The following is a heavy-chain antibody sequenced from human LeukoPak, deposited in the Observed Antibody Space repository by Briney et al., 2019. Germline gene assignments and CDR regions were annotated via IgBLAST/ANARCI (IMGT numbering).Heavy chain of an antibody. D-gene: IGHD6-13*01. Sequence: GGSLRLSCAASGFTFSNAAMHWVRQAPGKGLEYVSAISRDGGDSYYANSVKGRFTISRDNSKNTLSLQMGSLTVEDMAVYYCARGGVWQHLAVDYWGQGTLVTVSS. CDR2: ISRDGGDS. CDR1: GFTFSNAA. J-gene: IGHJ4*02. V-gene: IGHV3-64*01. CDR3: ARGGVWQHLAVDY.